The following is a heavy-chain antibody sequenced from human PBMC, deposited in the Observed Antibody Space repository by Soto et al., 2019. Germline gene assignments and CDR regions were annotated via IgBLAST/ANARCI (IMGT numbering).Heavy chain of an antibody. D-gene: IGHD3-10*01. CDR1: GYTFTNNY. CDR3: ATMATFGSLNWFDP. Sequence: ASVNVSCKASGYTFTNNYVSWGRQATGQGLEWMGWMNPGSGDTGYAQKFQGRVTMTRDISIATAYMELSSLRSDDTAIYYCATMATFGSLNWFDPWGQGTLVTVS. CDR2: MNPGSGDT. J-gene: IGHJ5*02. V-gene: IGHV1-8*01.